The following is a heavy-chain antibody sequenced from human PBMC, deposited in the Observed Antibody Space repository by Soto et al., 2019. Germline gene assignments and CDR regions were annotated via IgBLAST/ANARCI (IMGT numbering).Heavy chain of an antibody. CDR3: AKAKGRCNFYYSGLDV. D-gene: IGHD1-26*01. CDR1: GFTFGSYG. Sequence: EVQLLESGGGLVQPGGSLRLSCAASGFTFGSYGMTWVRQAPGKGLECVSGITAATGTTYYADSVKGRFTISRDLSTNTLFLQMNSLRAADSAVYYCAKAKGRCNFYYSGLDVWGQGTTVTVSS. CDR2: ITAATGTT. V-gene: IGHV3-23*01. J-gene: IGHJ6*02.